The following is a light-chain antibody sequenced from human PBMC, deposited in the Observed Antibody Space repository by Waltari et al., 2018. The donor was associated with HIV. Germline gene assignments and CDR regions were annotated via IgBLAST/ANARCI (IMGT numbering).Light chain of an antibody. CDR1: SSNIGTYNL. Sequence: QSALTQPASVSGSPGQSITISCTGTSSNIGTYNLVSLHQQHPGKAPKTLIYEVSQRPSGVSNRFSGSKSGNTASLTISGLQAEDEADYYCCSYAGSSTLVFGGGTKVTVL. J-gene: IGLJ3*02. CDR2: EVS. V-gene: IGLV2-23*02. CDR3: CSYAGSSTLV.